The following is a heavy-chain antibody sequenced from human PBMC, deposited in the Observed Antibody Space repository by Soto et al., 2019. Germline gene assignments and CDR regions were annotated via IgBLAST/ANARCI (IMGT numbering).Heavy chain of an antibody. V-gene: IGHV4-30-4*01. Sequence: QVQLQESGPGLVKPSQTLSLTCTVSGASISSGDHYWSWIRQHPGKGLEWIGYIYYSGSTFYNPSLKSRITLSVDTSKNQFSLKVTSVTAADTAVYYCVRDDSTGSMDYWGQGTLVTVSS. CDR1: GASISSGDHY. CDR3: VRDDSTGSMDY. CDR2: IYYSGST. J-gene: IGHJ4*02. D-gene: IGHD3-22*01.